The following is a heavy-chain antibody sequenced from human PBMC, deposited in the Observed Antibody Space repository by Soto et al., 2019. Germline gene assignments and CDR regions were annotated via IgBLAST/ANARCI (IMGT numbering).Heavy chain of an antibody. CDR1: GGTISGYH. V-gene: IGHV4-4*07. Sequence: SETLSLTCSVSGGTISGYHWTWMRQPAGKGLEWIGRIYSSGNTKYNPSLQSRVTMSLDTSNNQFSLRLTSVTAADTAVYYCARGQRFSDWFDPWGQGTLVTVSS. CDR2: IYSSGNT. D-gene: IGHD3-3*01. J-gene: IGHJ5*02. CDR3: ARGQRFSDWFDP.